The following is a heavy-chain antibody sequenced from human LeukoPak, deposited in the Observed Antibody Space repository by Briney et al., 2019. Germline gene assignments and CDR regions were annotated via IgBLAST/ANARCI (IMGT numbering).Heavy chain of an antibody. CDR2: INPNSGGT. V-gene: IGHV1-2*02. J-gene: IGHJ4*02. Sequence: ASVNVSCKASGYTFNGYYMHWGRQAPGQGLEWRGWINPNSGGTNYAQKFLGRLTVTGDTSISTAYMELSRLGSDDTAVYYCARSRYDVLTGSPDYWGQGTLVTVSS. D-gene: IGHD3-9*01. CDR3: ARSRYDVLTGSPDY. CDR1: GYTFNGYY.